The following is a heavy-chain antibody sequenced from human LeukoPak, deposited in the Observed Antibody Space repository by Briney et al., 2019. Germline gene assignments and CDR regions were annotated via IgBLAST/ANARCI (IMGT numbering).Heavy chain of an antibody. Sequence: PGGSLRLSCSASGFTFSNYALTWVRQAPGKGLEWVSAISGSDESTSYADSVKGRFTISRHNSRNTFYLQMNSLRPEDTAVYYCARDQRSGWLDPWGQGTLVTVSS. V-gene: IGHV3-23*01. CDR1: GFTFSNYA. CDR3: ARDQRSGWLDP. CDR2: ISGSDEST. J-gene: IGHJ5*02. D-gene: IGHD1-26*01.